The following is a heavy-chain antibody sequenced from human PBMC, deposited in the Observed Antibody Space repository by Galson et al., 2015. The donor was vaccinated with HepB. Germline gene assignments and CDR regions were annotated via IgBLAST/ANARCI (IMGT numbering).Heavy chain of an antibody. V-gene: IGHV3-11*06. D-gene: IGHD5-18*01. CDR3: ARGTALIDY. Sequence: SLRLSCAAPGFTFSDFYMSWIRQAPGKGLEWISYISSNSRNINYADSVRGRLTISRDNTKNSLYLEMNSLRAEDTAVYFCARGTALIDYWGQGTLVTVSS. CDR1: GFTFSDFY. CDR2: ISSNSRNI. J-gene: IGHJ4*02.